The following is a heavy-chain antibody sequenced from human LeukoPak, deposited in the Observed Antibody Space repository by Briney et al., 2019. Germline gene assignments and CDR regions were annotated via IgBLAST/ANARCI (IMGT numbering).Heavy chain of an antibody. CDR3: AKDRPRYSYGDYFDY. Sequence: GRSLRLSCAASGFTFSSYGMHWARQAPGKGLEWVAVISYDGSNKYYADSVKGRFTISRDNSKNTLYLQMNSLRAEDTAVYYCAKDRPRYSYGDYFDYWGQGTLVTVSS. V-gene: IGHV3-30*18. J-gene: IGHJ4*02. D-gene: IGHD5-18*01. CDR1: GFTFSSYG. CDR2: ISYDGSNK.